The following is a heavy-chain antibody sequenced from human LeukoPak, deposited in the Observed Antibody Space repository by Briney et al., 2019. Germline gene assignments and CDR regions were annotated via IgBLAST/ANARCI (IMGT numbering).Heavy chain of an antibody. CDR1: GYTFTSYG. Sequence: ASVKVSCKASGYTFTSYGISWVRKAPGQGLEWMGWISAYNGNTNYAQKLQGRVTMTTDTSTSTAYMELRSLRSDDTAVYYCARAPVDYDSSGYYRFDYWGQGTLVTVSS. D-gene: IGHD3-22*01. CDR2: ISAYNGNT. CDR3: ARAPVDYDSSGYYRFDY. V-gene: IGHV1-18*01. J-gene: IGHJ4*02.